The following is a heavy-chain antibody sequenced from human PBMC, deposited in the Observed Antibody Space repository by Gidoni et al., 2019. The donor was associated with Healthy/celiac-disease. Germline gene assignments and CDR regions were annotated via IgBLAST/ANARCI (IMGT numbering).Heavy chain of an antibody. D-gene: IGHD1-1*01. J-gene: IGHJ2*01. Sequence: QLTLTESGPTLVKPTQTLPLTCTSSAFSLSTSGVGVGWIRQPPGKALEWLALIYWDDDKRYSPSLKSRLTITKDTSKNQVVLTMTNRDPVDTATYYCAHRYSPYWYFDLWGRGTLVTVSS. CDR1: AFSLSTSGVG. CDR2: IYWDDDK. CDR3: AHRYSPYWYFDL. V-gene: IGHV2-5*02.